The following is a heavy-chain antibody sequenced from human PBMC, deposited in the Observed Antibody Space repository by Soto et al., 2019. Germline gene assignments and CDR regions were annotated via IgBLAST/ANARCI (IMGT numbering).Heavy chain of an antibody. CDR3: AKDRNYPRDQFHY. Sequence: EVQLLESGGGLVQPGGSLRLSCAASGFTFSTYALSWVRQAPGKGLEWVSAISANGQGIYYADSVRGRFTISRDNSKNTRFLHMDSLRAEDTAVYYCAKDRNYPRDQFHYWGQGTLGTVSS. CDR1: GFTFSTYA. J-gene: IGHJ4*02. V-gene: IGHV3-23*01. D-gene: IGHD1-7*01. CDR2: ISANGQGI.